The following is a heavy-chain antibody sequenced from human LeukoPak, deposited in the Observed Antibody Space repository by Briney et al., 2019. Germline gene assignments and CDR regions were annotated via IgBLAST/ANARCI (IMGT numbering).Heavy chain of an antibody. D-gene: IGHD6-13*01. J-gene: IGHJ4*02. CDR3: ASSNPAGSSWRPFDN. CDR1: GFTFSSYS. V-gene: IGHV3-23*01. CDR2: ISVSGADT. Sequence: GGSLRLSCAASGFTFSSYSMNWVRQAPGKGLEWLSGISVSGADTYYADSVKGRFTISRDNSKNTLYLQMNNLRGDDTAIYYCASSNPAGSSWRPFDNWGQGTLVTVSS.